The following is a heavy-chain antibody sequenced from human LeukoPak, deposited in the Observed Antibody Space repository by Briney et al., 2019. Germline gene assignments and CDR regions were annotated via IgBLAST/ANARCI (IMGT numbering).Heavy chain of an antibody. CDR3: AKDLSAFDH. CDR2: ITASGGST. Sequence: PGGSLRLSCAASGFTFSSYAMGWVRQAPGKGLEWVSAITASGGSTYYADSVKGRFTISRDNSKNTLYLQMNSLRAEDAAVYYCAKDLSAFDHWGQGTLVTVSS. V-gene: IGHV3-23*01. J-gene: IGHJ4*02. CDR1: GFTFSSYA.